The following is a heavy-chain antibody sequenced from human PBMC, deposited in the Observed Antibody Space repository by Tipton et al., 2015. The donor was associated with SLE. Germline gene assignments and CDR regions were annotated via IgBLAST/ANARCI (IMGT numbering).Heavy chain of an antibody. Sequence: SLRLSCAASGFTFSSYAMHWVRQAPGKGLEWVAVISYDGSNKYYADSVKGRFTISRDNSKNTLYLQMNSLRAEDTAVYYCARSPITIFGVVIQYFDYWGQGTLVTVSS. D-gene: IGHD3-3*01. J-gene: IGHJ4*02. CDR3: ARSPITIFGVVIQYFDY. V-gene: IGHV3-30-3*01. CDR1: GFTFSSYA. CDR2: ISYDGSNK.